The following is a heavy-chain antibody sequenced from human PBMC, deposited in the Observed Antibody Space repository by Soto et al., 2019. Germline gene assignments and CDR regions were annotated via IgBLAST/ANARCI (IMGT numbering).Heavy chain of an antibody. Sequence: QITLKESGPTLVKPTQTLTLTCTFSAFSLSTGGVGVGWIRQPPGKALEWLALIYWDDDKRYSPSLRSRLTITKDTSKNXAXLXMXXMDPVDTATYYCIQSRCGGDCLQSYASYYYYGMDVWGQGTTVTISS. J-gene: IGHJ6*02. D-gene: IGHD2-21*02. CDR3: IQSRCGGDCLQSYASYYYYGMDV. CDR1: AFSLSTGGVG. CDR2: IYWDDDK. V-gene: IGHV2-5*02.